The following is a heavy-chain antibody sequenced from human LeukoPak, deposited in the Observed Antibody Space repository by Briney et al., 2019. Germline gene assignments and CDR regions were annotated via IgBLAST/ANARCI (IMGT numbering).Heavy chain of an antibody. CDR2: ISGSGGST. CDR1: GFTFSSYA. Sequence: GGSLRLSCAASGFTFSSYAMSWVRQAPGKGLEWVSAISGSGGSTYYADSVKGRFTISRDNSKNTLYLQMNSLRAEDTAVYYCAKGRGYCRSTSCYPFDYWGQGTLVTVSS. J-gene: IGHJ4*02. CDR3: AKGRGYCRSTSCYPFDY. D-gene: IGHD2-2*01. V-gene: IGHV3-23*01.